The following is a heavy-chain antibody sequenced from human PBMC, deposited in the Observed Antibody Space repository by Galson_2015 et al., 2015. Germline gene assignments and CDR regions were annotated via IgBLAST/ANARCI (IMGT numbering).Heavy chain of an antibody. CDR3: TTGYLGLYYYYYYMDV. J-gene: IGHJ6*03. Sequence: SLRLSCAASGFTFSNAWMSWVRQAPGKGLEWVGRIKSKTDGGTTDYAAPVKGRFTISRDDSKNTLYLQMNSLKTEDTAVYYCTTGYLGLYYYYYYMDVWGKGTTVTVSS. D-gene: IGHD3-16*01. CDR1: GFTFSNAW. CDR2: IKSKTDGGTT. V-gene: IGHV3-15*01.